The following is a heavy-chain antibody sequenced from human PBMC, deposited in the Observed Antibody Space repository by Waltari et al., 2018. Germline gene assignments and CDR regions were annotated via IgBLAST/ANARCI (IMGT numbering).Heavy chain of an antibody. D-gene: IGHD7-27*01. CDR1: GGSISSSSYS. CDR3: ARLSLTSNWFDP. CDR2: IYYSGST. V-gene: IGHV4-39*01. J-gene: IGHJ5*02. Sequence: QLQLQESGPGLVKPSEPLSLTCTVSGGSISSSSYSWGWFRQPPGKGLEWIGSIYYSGSTYYNPSLKSRVTISVDTSKNQFSLKLSSVTAADTAVYYCARLSLTSNWFDPWGQGTLVTVSS.